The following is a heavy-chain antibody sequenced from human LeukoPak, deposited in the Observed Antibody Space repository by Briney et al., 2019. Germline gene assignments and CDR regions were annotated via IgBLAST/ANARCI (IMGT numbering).Heavy chain of an antibody. CDR3: AKNSGYYHPYYIDH. Sequence: SETLSLTCTVSGYSISSGYYWDWIRQPPGKGLEWIGNIYHSRSTYYNPSLKSRVTKSVDTSKNQFSLKLNSVTAADTAVYYCAKNSGYYHPYYIDHWGQGTLVTVSS. V-gene: IGHV4-38-2*02. D-gene: IGHD3-22*01. CDR2: IYHSRST. CDR1: GYSISSGYY. J-gene: IGHJ4*02.